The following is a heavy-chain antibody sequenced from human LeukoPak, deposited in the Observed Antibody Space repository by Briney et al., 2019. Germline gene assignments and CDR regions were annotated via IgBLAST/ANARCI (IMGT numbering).Heavy chain of an antibody. D-gene: IGHD3-3*01. Sequence: ASVTVSCTASGYTFTGYYMRWVRQAPGQGLEWMGRINPNSGGTNYAQKFQGRVTMTRDTSISTAYMELSRLRSDDTAVYYCARGLTIFGVVRPDAFDIWGQGTMVTVSS. CDR1: GYTFTGYY. J-gene: IGHJ3*02. CDR2: INPNSGGT. V-gene: IGHV1-2*06. CDR3: ARGLTIFGVVRPDAFDI.